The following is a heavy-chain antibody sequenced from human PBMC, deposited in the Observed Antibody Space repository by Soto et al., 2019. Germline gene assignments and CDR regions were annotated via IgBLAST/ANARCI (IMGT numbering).Heavy chain of an antibody. CDR2: ISGYNGDI. CDR1: GYTFTTYG. CDR3: AQDVWLLRFCSHTSCYLDA. Sequence: AQMVQSGAEVKKPGASVKVSCRTSGYTFTTYGVSWVRQAPGQGLEWMGWISGYNGDITYAERLQGRLTMTTDTSTSTAYMELRSLRPEDTAGYYCAQDVWLLRFCSHTSCYLDAWGQGTLVTVSS. V-gene: IGHV1-18*01. J-gene: IGHJ5*02. D-gene: IGHD3-3*01.